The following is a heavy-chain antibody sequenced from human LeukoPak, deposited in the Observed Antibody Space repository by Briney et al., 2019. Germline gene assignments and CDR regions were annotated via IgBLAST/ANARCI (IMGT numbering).Heavy chain of an antibody. J-gene: IGHJ4*02. V-gene: IGHV4-39*01. D-gene: IGHD6-13*01. CDR2: IYYRGST. Sequence: SETLSLTCTVSGGSISSSSYYWGWIRQPPGKGLEWIGSIYYRGSTYYNPSLKSRVTISVDTSKNQFSLKLSSVTGADTAVYYCARRLAGTEDYWGQGTLVTVSS. CDR1: GGSISSSSYY. CDR3: ARRLAGTEDY.